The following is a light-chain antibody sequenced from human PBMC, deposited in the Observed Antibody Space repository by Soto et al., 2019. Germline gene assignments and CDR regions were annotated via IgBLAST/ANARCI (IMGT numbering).Light chain of an antibody. CDR1: SSNIGSNT. Sequence: QSVLTQPPSASGTPEQRVTISGSGSSSNIGSNTVNWYQQLPGTAPKLLIYSSNPRPSGVPDRFSGAESGTSASLAISGLQSEDDADYYCAAWDDSLNGRVVVGAGTKLAVL. CDR3: AAWDDSLNGRVV. CDR2: SSN. V-gene: IGLV1-44*01. J-gene: IGLJ2*01.